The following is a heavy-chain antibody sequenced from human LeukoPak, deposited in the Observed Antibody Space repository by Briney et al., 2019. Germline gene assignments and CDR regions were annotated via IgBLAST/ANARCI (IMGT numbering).Heavy chain of an antibody. CDR2: IYTSGST. D-gene: IGHD6-19*01. Sequence: PSQTLSLTCTVSGGSISSGSYYWSWIRQPAGKGLEWIGRIYTSGSTNYNPSLKSRVTISVDTSKNQFSLKLSSVTAADTAVYYCARDHPADIAVAGTDYWGQGTLVTVSS. CDR1: GGSISSGSYY. J-gene: IGHJ4*02. V-gene: IGHV4-61*02. CDR3: ARDHPADIAVAGTDY.